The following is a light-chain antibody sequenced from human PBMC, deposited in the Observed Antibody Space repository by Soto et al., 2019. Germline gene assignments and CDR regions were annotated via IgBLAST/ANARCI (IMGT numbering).Light chain of an antibody. CDR2: TND. CDR1: SSNIESNT. J-gene: IGLJ1*01. Sequence: VLTQPPSASGTPGQRVTISCSGSSSNIESNTVYWYQQLPGMAPRLLIHTNDRRPSGVPDRFSGSKSGTSASLAISGLQSEDEADYYCLAWDDSLNGNLFGTGTKGTVL. CDR3: LAWDDSLNGNL. V-gene: IGLV1-44*01.